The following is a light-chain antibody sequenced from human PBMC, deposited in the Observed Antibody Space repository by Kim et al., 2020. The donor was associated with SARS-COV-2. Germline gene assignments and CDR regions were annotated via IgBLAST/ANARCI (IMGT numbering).Light chain of an antibody. V-gene: IGLV3-21*04. CDR2: YDS. J-gene: IGLJ3*02. CDR3: QVWDSSSDHSWV. CDR1: NIGSKS. Sequence: YELTQPPSVSVAPGKTARITCGGNNIGSKSVHWYQQKPGQAPVLVIYYDSDRPSGIPERFSGSNSGNTATLTISRVEAGDEADYYCQVWDSSSDHSWVFGGGTQLTVL.